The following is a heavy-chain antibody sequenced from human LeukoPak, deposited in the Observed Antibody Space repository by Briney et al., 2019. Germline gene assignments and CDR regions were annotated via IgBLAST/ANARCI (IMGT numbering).Heavy chain of an antibody. Sequence: GGSLRLSCAASGFTFSSYAMHWVRQAPGKGLEWVAVISYDGSNKYYADSVKGRFTISRDNSKNTLYLQMNSLRAEDTAVYYCARDRPVVPAAQWGGEFDYWGQGTLVTVSS. D-gene: IGHD2-2*01. CDR2: ISYDGSNK. CDR1: GFTFSSYA. V-gene: IGHV3-30-3*01. CDR3: ARDRPVVPAAQWGGEFDY. J-gene: IGHJ4*02.